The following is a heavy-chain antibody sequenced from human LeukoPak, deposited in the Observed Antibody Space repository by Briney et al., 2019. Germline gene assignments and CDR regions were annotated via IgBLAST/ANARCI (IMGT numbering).Heavy chain of an antibody. V-gene: IGHV1-69*05. Sequence: SVKVSCKASGGTFSSYAISWVRQAPGQGLEWMGGIIPIFGTANYAQKFQGRVTITTDESTSTAYMELSSLRSEDTAVYFCAREQRGGLSGSLGGLFASYYTYYYMDVWGRGTTVTVSS. CDR2: IIPIFGTA. CDR3: AREQRGGLSGSLGGLFASYYTYYYMDV. J-gene: IGHJ6*03. CDR1: GGTFSSYA. D-gene: IGHD3-16*01.